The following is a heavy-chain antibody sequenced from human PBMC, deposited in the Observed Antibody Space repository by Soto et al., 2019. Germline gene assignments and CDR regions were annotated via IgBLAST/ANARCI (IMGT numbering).Heavy chain of an antibody. V-gene: IGHV3-23*01. CDR3: AKRSSSSTFDY. Sequence: EVQLLESGGGLVQPGESLRLSCAASGFTFSSYAMSWVRQVPGKGLEWVSVISGSDDSTYYADSVKGRFTISRDNSKNTLYLQMNSLRAEDTAVYYCAKRSSSSTFDYWGQGTLVTVSS. J-gene: IGHJ4*02. CDR2: ISGSDDST. CDR1: GFTFSSYA. D-gene: IGHD6-6*01.